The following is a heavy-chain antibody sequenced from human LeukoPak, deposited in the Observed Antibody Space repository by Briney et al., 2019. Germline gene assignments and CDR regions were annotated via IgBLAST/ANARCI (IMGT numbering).Heavy chain of an antibody. V-gene: IGHV1-46*01. J-gene: IGHJ4*02. CDR3: ARADDQHFDY. D-gene: IGHD3-3*01. CDR1: GYTFTGYF. CDR2: INPSGGST. Sequence: ASVKVSCKASGYTFTGYFMHWVRQAPGQGLEWMGIINPSGGSTNSAQKFQGRVTTTRDTSTSTVYMELSSLRSDDTAAYYCARADDQHFDYWGQGTLVTVSS.